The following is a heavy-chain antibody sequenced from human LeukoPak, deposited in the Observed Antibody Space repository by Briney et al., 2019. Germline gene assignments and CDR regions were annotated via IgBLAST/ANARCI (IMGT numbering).Heavy chain of an antibody. CDR1: GGSISSSTYY. CDR3: ARSVDGDYLESGFDY. D-gene: IGHD4-17*01. CDR2: IYYRGGT. Sequence: PSETLSLTCTVSGGSISSSTYYWGWTRQPPGKGLEWMGSIYYRGGTYSYPPLKSRVTISVDTSKNQFSLKLSSVTAADTAVYYCARSVDGDYLESGFDYWGQGTLVTVSS. J-gene: IGHJ4*02. V-gene: IGHV4-39*07.